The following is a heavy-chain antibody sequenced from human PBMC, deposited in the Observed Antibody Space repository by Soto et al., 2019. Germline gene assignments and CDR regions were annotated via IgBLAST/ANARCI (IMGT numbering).Heavy chain of an antibody. V-gene: IGHV1-8*01. CDR3: ARGLDGDFRDYYYYAMDV. CDR2: MDPHSGNT. D-gene: IGHD7-27*01. Sequence: QVQLVQSGAEVKKPGASVKVSCRASGYTFNNFDSNWVRQATGQGLEWMGWMDPHSGNTGYGQKFQGRVTMTRNISMNTAYMERSSLRSDDTAVYFCARGLDGDFRDYYYYAMDVWDQGTTVTVSS. J-gene: IGHJ6*02. CDR1: GYTFNNFD.